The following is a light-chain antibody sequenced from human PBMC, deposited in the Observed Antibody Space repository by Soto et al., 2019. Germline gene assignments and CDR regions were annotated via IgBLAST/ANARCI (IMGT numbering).Light chain of an antibody. Sequence: EIVLTQSPGTLYLSPGDRATLSCRASQSVSSKTLAWYQQRPGQAPRVVIYGAFTRATGIPERFIGSGHGTDFTLNISRLEPEDFAVYYCQQYGRSPFTFGPGTKGDIQ. CDR1: QSVSSKT. V-gene: IGKV3-20*01. CDR2: GAF. J-gene: IGKJ3*01. CDR3: QQYGRSPFT.